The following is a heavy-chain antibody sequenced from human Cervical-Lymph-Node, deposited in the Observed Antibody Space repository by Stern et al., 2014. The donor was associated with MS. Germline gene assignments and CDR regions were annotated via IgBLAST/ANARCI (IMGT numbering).Heavy chain of an antibody. CDR1: GDSISSYY. CDR2: IYYSGST. Sequence: QLQLQESGPGLVKPSETLSLTCTISGDSISSYYWNWIRQSPGKGLEWIGYIYYSGSTNYNPSLKRRVTISVDMSKNQFSLQLTSVTAADTAVYFCARWDRVMVRPNFYYYGMDVWGQGTTVIVSS. CDR3: ARWDRVMVRPNFYYYGMDV. J-gene: IGHJ6*02. V-gene: IGHV4-59*01. D-gene: IGHD5-18*01.